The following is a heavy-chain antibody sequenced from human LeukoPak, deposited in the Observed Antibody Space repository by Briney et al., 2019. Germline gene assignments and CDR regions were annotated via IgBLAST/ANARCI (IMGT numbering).Heavy chain of an antibody. CDR3: ARGGHSGWYGPDSVDY. Sequence: APVKVSCKASGYTFTDYYMHWVRQAPGQGLEWMGWINPNSGGTNYAQKFQGRVTMTRDTSISTAYMELNRLRSDDTAVYYCARGGHSGWYGPDSVDYWGQGTLVTVSS. J-gene: IGHJ4*02. CDR2: INPNSGGT. CDR1: GYTFTDYY. V-gene: IGHV1-2*02. D-gene: IGHD6-19*01.